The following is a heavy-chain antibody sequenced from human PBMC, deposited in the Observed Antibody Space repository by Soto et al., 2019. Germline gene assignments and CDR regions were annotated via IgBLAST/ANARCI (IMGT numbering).Heavy chain of an antibody. Sequence: GGSLRLSCAASGFTSDDYAMHWVRQVPGKGLEWVSGINWNSGSIGYGDPVKGRFAISRDNAKNSLHLQMNSLSAEDTAFYYCVKDESINWYSGHFRHWGQGTLVTVSS. J-gene: IGHJ1*01. V-gene: IGHV3-9*02. CDR2: INWNSGSI. CDR3: VKDESINWYSGHFRH. CDR1: GFTSDDYA. D-gene: IGHD6-13*01.